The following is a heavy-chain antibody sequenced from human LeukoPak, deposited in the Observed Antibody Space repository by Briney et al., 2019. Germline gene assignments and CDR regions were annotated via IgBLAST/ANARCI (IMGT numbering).Heavy chain of an antibody. CDR3: ARERYYYGSGSLLDC. CDR2: INSDGSST. Sequence: GGSLRLSCAASGFTFSSYWMHWVRQAPGKGLVWVSRINSDGSSTSYADSVKGRFTISRDNAKNTLYLQMNSLRAEDTAVYYCARERYYYGSGSLLDCWGQGTLVTVSS. V-gene: IGHV3-74*01. CDR1: GFTFSSYW. J-gene: IGHJ4*02. D-gene: IGHD3-10*01.